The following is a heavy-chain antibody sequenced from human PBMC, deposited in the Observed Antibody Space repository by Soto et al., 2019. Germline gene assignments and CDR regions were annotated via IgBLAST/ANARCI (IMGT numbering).Heavy chain of an antibody. CDR1: GFTFSSYS. V-gene: IGHV3-21*01. J-gene: IGHJ6*02. Sequence: PGGSLRLSCAASGFTFSSYSMNLVRHALGKGLEWVAAISRSRGYIYYADSVKGRFTLSRGNAKNSLSRQMNSLRAEDTAVYNCARRTAARPGYYYYGMDVWGQGTTVTVSS. CDR2: ISRSRGYI. D-gene: IGHD6-6*01. CDR3: ARRTAARPGYYYYGMDV.